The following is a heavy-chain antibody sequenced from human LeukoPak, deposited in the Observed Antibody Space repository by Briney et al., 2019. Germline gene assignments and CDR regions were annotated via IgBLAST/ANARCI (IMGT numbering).Heavy chain of an antibody. Sequence: GGSLRLSCAASGFTFSSYSMSWVRQAPGKGLEWVANIKQDGSEKYYVDSVKGRFTISRDNAKNSLYLQMNSLRAEETAVYYCARVTMVRGVIITSWFDPWGQGTLVTVSS. J-gene: IGHJ5*02. CDR1: GFTFSSYS. CDR3: ARVTMVRGVIITSWFDP. D-gene: IGHD3-10*01. V-gene: IGHV3-7*01. CDR2: IKQDGSEK.